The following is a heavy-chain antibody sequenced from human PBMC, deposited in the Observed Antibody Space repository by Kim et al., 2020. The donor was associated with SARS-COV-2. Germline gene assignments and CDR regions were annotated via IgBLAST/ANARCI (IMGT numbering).Heavy chain of an antibody. CDR1: GGSISSSSYY. CDR3: ASPGIWFGELGQNYYYGMDV. J-gene: IGHJ6*02. CDR2: IYYSGST. V-gene: IGHV4-39*01. D-gene: IGHD3-10*01. Sequence: SETLSLTCTVSGGSISSSSYYWGWIRQPPGKGLEWIGSIYYSGSTYYNPSLKSRVTISVDTSKNQFSLKLSSVTAADTAVYYCASPGIWFGELGQNYYYGMDVWGQGTTVTVSS.